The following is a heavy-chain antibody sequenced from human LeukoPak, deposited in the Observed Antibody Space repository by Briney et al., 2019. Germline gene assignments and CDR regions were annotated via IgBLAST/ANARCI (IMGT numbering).Heavy chain of an antibody. CDR2: ISSSSSYI. J-gene: IGHJ6*02. CDR3: AKDIWPRRNYYYYYGMDV. V-gene: IGHV3-21*01. Sequence: PGGSLRLSCAASGFTFSSYSMNWVRQAPGKGLEWVSSISSSSSYIYYADSVKGRFTISRDNAKNSLYLQMNSLRAEDTAVYYCAKDIWPRRNYYYYYGMDVWGQGTTVTVSS. CDR1: GFTFSSYS. D-gene: IGHD3-16*01.